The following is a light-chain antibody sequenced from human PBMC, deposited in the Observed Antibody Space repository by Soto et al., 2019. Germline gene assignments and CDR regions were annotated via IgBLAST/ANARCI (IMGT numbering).Light chain of an antibody. V-gene: IGLV2-14*01. CDR3: SSYTSTNFVT. CDR1: SSDIGDYKY. J-gene: IGLJ2*01. Sequence: QSALTQPASVSGSPGQSITISCTGSSSDIGDYKYVSWYKQHPGKAPKLMIYDVSNRPSGVSNRFSGSKSGNTASLTISGLQAEDEADYYCSSYTSTNFVTFGGGTKLTVL. CDR2: DVS.